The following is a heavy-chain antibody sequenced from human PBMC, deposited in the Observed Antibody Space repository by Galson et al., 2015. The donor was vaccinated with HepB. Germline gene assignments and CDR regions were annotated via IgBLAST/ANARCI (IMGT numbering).Heavy chain of an antibody. CDR1: GFTSSSYA. D-gene: IGHD1-26*01. CDR3: ARASELGATALLFDY. CDR2: ISYDGSNK. Sequence: SLRLSCAASGFTSSSYAMHWVRQAPGKGLEWVAVISYDGSNKYYADSVKGRFTISRDNSKNTLYLQMNSLRAEDTAVYYCARASELGATALLFDYWGQGTLVTVSS. V-gene: IGHV3-30-3*01. J-gene: IGHJ4*02.